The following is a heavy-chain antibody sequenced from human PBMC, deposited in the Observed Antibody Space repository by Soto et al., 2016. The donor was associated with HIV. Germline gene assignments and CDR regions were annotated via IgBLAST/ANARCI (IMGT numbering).Heavy chain of an antibody. V-gene: IGHV4-34*01. Sequence: QVQLQQWGAGLLKPSETLSLTCAVYGGSFSGYFWSWVRQPPEKGLEWIGEINHSGSTNYNPSLKSRVTISIDTSKNQFSLKLNSVTAANTAAYYCARLPSGFWGPGTLVTVSS. CDR2: INHSGST. CDR3: ARLPSGF. D-gene: IGHD3-10*01. CDR1: GGSFSGYF. J-gene: IGHJ4*02.